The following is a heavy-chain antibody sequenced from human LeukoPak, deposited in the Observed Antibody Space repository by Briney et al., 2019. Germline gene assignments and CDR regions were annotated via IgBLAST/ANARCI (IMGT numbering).Heavy chain of an antibody. V-gene: IGHV3-66*01. CDR1: GFTVSSNY. D-gene: IGHD6-19*01. J-gene: IGHJ4*02. Sequence: GGSLRLSCAASGFTVSSNYMSWVRQAPGKGLEWVAISYSGNTTYCADSVRGRFTISRDKSKNRLHLQMNSLRAEDTAVYYCATYSSGRRGYYFDSWGQGALVTVSS. CDR3: ATYSSGRRGYYFDS. CDR2: SYSGNTT.